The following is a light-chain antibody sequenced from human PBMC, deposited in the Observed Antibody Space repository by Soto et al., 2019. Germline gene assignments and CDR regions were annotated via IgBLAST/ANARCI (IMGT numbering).Light chain of an antibody. J-gene: IGKJ1*01. CDR3: QHYSTWLWT. V-gene: IGKV1-17*01. CDR1: QGIRNE. Sequence: DIQMTQSPSSLSASVGDRVTITCRAGQGIRNELGWYQQKPGRVPKRLIYAAVSLQSGVPSRFSGSGSGTEFTLTISSLQSEDFAVYYCQHYSTWLWTFGQGTKVEIK. CDR2: AAV.